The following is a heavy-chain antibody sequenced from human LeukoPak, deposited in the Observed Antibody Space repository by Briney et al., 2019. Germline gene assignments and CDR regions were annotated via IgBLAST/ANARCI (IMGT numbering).Heavy chain of an antibody. J-gene: IGHJ4*02. CDR1: GFTFSSYG. CDR3: AVTRTRGDH. Sequence: GGSLRLSCAASGFTFSSYGMHWVRQAPGKGLEWVANINQDGNDKYYVDSVKGRFTISRDNTKRSLFLQMNSLRAEDTAVYYCAVTRTRGDHWGQGTLVTVSS. CDR2: INQDGNDK. D-gene: IGHD2-21*01. V-gene: IGHV3-7*03.